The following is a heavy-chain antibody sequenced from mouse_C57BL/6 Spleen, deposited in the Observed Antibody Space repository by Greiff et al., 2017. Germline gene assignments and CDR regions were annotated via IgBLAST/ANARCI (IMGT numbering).Heavy chain of an antibody. CDR2: ISSGGSYT. CDR3: ARRGKGDCFAY. J-gene: IGHJ2*01. Sequence: DVHLLESGGDLVKPGGSLKLSCAASGFTFSSYGMSWVRQTPDKRLEWVATISSGGSYTHYPASVEGRFTISRDNDANTLYLQLSSLKSEHTAMYYYARRGKGDCFAYWGQGTTLTLS. CDR1: GFTFSSYG. V-gene: IGHV5-6*01.